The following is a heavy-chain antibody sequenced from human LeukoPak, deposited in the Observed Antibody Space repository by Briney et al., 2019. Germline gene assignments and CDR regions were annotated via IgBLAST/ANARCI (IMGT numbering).Heavy chain of an antibody. CDR3: ARSMPTVTTWVMDL. V-gene: IGHV3-48*01. CDR2: ISSSGATI. D-gene: IGHD4-17*01. Sequence: GSLRLSCAASGFTFSSYSMNWVRQAPGKGLEWGSYISSSGATIYFSDSVKGRLTISRDTAKNSLYLPLNSLGPEDTAVYYSARSMPTVTTWVMDLWGKGTTVTVSS. CDR1: GFTFSSYS. J-gene: IGHJ6*03.